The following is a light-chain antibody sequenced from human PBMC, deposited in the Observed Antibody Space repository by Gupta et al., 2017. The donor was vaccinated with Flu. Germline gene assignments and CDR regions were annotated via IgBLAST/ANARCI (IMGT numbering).Light chain of an antibody. V-gene: IGKV3-11*01. Sequence: PVTLSVSPGERATLSCRASQSIRSYLAWYRQKPGQAPRLLIYDASNRATGTPARFSGSGSGTDFTLTISSLEPEDFAVYYCQQRNNWFFTFGHGTKVDIK. CDR3: QQRNNWFFT. J-gene: IGKJ3*01. CDR1: QSIRSY. CDR2: DAS.